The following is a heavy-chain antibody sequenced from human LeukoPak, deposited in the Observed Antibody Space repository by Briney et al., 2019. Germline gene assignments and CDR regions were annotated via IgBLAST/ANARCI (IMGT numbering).Heavy chain of an antibody. CDR3: TTPEIVVGLYYFDY. J-gene: IGHJ4*02. D-gene: IGHD2-15*01. V-gene: IGHV3-15*01. CDR1: GFTFSNAW. Sequence: GGSLRLSCAASGFTFSNAWMSWVRQAPGKGLEWVGRIKSKTDGGTTDYAAPVEGRFTISRDDSKNTLYLQMNSLKTEDTAVYYCTTPEIVVGLYYFDYWGQGTLVTVSS. CDR2: IKSKTDGGTT.